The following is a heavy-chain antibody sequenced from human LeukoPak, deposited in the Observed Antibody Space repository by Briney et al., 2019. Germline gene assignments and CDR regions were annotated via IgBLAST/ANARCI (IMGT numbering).Heavy chain of an antibody. D-gene: IGHD1-26*01. CDR1: EFTFSAYA. J-gene: IGHJ4*02. CDR3: KNDLGAEYNIFDY. Sequence: PGGSLRLSCAASEFTFSAYAMHWIRQAPGRGLEWVALVRYVVNIKYYADSVKGRFTISRDTSKNTLYLQMLSMRPEATAVYYCKNDLGAEYNIFDYWGQGPLVPVSS. CDR2: VRYVVNIK. V-gene: IGHV3-30*02.